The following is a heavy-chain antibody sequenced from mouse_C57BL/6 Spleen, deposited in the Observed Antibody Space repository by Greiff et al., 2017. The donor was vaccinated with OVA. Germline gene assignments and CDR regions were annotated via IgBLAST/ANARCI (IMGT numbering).Heavy chain of an antibody. Sequence: VQLQQSGAELVRPGASVKLSCKASGFTITDYYMHWVKQRPEQGLEWIGRIDPEAGDTEYNQKFKGKATLTVDTSSNTAYLQLSSLTSEDTAVYYCTTVRGRSLWDWYFEVWGTGTTVTVSS. J-gene: IGHJ1*03. CDR3: TTVRGRSLWDWYFEV. CDR1: GFTITDYY. D-gene: IGHD1-1*01. CDR2: IDPEAGDT. V-gene: IGHV14-1*01.